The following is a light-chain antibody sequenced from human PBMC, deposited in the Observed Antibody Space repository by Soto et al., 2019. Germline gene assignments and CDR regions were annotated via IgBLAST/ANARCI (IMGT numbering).Light chain of an antibody. CDR2: GAS. CDR1: HSVNSH. CDR3: QQYKNWPL. J-gene: IGKJ5*01. V-gene: IGKV3-15*01. Sequence: MTQSPATLSVSPGERVTLSCRTSHSVNSHVAWYQQKPGQAPRLLLYGASTRATGIPVRFSGSGFGTEFTLTISSLQSEDFAVYYCQQYKNWPLFGQGTRLAIK.